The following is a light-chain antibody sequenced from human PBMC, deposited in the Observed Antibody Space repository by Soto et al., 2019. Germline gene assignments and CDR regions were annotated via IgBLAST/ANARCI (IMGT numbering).Light chain of an antibody. CDR2: EVS. J-gene: IGLJ1*01. V-gene: IGLV2-14*01. CDR3: SSYTTSNTLV. CDR1: SSDVGDYKY. Sequence: QSALTQPASVSGSPGQSITISCTGTSSDVGDYKYVSWYQKHPGKAPKALIYEVSNRPSGVSNRFSGSKSGNTSSLTISGLQAEEEADYSCSSYTTSNTLVFGPGTKLTVL.